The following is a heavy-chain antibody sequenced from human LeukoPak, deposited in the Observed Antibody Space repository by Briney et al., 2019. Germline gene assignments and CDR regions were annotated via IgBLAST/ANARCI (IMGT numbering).Heavy chain of an antibody. CDR1: RFTFSDYW. J-gene: IGHJ3*02. Sequence: PGGSLRLSCAASRFTFSDYWMHWVRQAPGKGLVWVSRINRDGGGTTYADSVKGRFTISRDNSKNTLYLQMNSLRAEDTAVYYCAKEILSSTSSNPPFVAFDIWGQGTMVTVSS. D-gene: IGHD2-2*01. CDR3: AKEILSSTSSNPPFVAFDI. CDR2: INRDGGGT. V-gene: IGHV3-74*01.